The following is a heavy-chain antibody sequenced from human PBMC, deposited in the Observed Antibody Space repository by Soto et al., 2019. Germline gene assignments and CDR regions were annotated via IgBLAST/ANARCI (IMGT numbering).Heavy chain of an antibody. J-gene: IGHJ4*02. D-gene: IGHD4-17*01. CDR2: MNPNSGNT. CDR1: GYTFTSHD. CDR3: ARWDYGYYARFDY. Sequence: QVQLVQSGAEVKKSGASVKVSCKASGYTFTSHDINWVRQATGQGLEWMGWMNPNSGNTGYAQKFQGRVTMTRNTSVSTAYMELSSLRSEDTAVYYCARWDYGYYARFDYWGQGTLVTVSS. V-gene: IGHV1-8*01.